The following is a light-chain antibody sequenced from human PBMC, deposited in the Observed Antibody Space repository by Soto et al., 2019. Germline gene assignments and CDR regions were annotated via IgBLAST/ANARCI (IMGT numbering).Light chain of an antibody. Sequence: DIQMTQSPSTLSASVGGRVTITCRASQSVSSWLAWYQQKPGRAPNLLIYKASSLESGVPSRFSGSGSGTEVTLTISSLQPDDFSTYYCQHYNRFPYTFGQGTKLEIK. CDR3: QHYNRFPYT. CDR1: QSVSSW. J-gene: IGKJ2*01. CDR2: KAS. V-gene: IGKV1-5*03.